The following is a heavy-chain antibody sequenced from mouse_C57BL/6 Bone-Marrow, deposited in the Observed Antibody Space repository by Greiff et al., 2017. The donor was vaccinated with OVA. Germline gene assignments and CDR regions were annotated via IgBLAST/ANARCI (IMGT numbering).Heavy chain of an antibody. J-gene: IGHJ4*01. V-gene: IGHV1-64*01. CDR2: IHPNSGST. CDR1: GYTFTSYW. D-gene: IGHD1-1*01. Sequence: VQLKQPGAELVKPGASVKLSCKASGYTFTSYWMHWVKQRPGQGLEWIGMIHPNSGSTNYNEKFKSKATLTVDKSSSTAYMQLSSLTSEDSAVYYCARFTTVVALYYYAMDYWGQGTSVTVSS. CDR3: ARFTTVVALYYYAMDY.